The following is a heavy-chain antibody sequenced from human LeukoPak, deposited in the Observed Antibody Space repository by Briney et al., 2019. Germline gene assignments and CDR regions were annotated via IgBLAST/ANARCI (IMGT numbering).Heavy chain of an antibody. Sequence: GESLTTSCKGSGSSFTSYWIGWVRQIPGKGLGWLGIIYPGGPNTRYVPAFQGQVTISADKSNSTAYLQWSSLKASDTAMYYCARRGGRGYSYGMYYYGMDVWGQGTTVTVSS. CDR1: GSSFTSYW. CDR2: IYPGGPNT. D-gene: IGHD5-18*01. J-gene: IGHJ6*02. V-gene: IGHV5-51*01. CDR3: ARRGGRGYSYGMYYYGMDV.